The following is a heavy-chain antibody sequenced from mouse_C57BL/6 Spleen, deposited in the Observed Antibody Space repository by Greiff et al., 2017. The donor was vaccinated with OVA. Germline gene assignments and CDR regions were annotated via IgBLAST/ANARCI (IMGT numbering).Heavy chain of an antibody. CDR3: ARRRANGDFDY. V-gene: IGHV5-17*01. D-gene: IGHD4-1*01. CDR1: GFTFSDYG. Sequence: EVQLVESGGGLVKPGGSLKLSCAASGFTFSDYGMHWVRQAPEKGLEWVAYISSGSSTIYYADTVTGRFTISSDNAKNTLFLQMTSLRSEDKAMYYCARRRANGDFDYWGQGTTLTVSS. CDR2: ISSGSSTI. J-gene: IGHJ2*01.